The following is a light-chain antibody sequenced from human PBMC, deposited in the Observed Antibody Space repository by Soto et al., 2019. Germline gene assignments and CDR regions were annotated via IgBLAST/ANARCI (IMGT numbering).Light chain of an antibody. V-gene: IGLV2-8*01. J-gene: IGLJ1*01. CDR1: SSDVGGYNY. Sequence: QSALTQPPSASGSPGQSVTISCTGTSSDVGGYNYVSWYQQHPGKAPKLMIYEVSKRPSGVPDRFSRSKSGNTASLTVSGLQAEDEAVYYCSSYAGSNNFVFGTGTKLTVL. CDR2: EVS. CDR3: SSYAGSNNFV.